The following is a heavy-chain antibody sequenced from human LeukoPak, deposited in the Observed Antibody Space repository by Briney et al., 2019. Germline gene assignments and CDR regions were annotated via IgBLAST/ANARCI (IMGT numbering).Heavy chain of an antibody. V-gene: IGHV3-23*01. J-gene: IGHJ4*02. CDR3: AKESGYSSSWIPFDY. D-gene: IGHD6-13*01. Sequence: QPGGSLRLSCAASGFTFSSYAMSWVRQAPGKGLEWVSHFGGSGGTIYYADSVKGRFTISRDNSKNTLYLQMNSLRAEDTAVYYCAKESGYSSSWIPFDYWGQGTLVTVSS. CDR2: FGGSGGTI. CDR1: GFTFSSYA.